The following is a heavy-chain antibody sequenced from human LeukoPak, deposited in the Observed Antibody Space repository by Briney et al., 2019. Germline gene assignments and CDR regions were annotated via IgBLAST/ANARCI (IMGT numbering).Heavy chain of an antibody. CDR2: IYTSGST. Sequence: SETLSLTCTVSGYSISSGYYWSWIRQPAGKGLEWIGRIYTSGSTNYNPSLKSRVTISVDTSKNQFSLKLSSVTAADTALYYCARGGITIFGVVIYMDVWGKGTTVTVSS. J-gene: IGHJ6*03. CDR3: ARGGITIFGVVIYMDV. CDR1: GYSISSGYY. V-gene: IGHV4-61*02. D-gene: IGHD3-3*01.